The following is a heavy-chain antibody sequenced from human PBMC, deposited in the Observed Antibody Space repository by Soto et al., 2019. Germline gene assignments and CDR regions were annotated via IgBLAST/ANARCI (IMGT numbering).Heavy chain of an antibody. CDR3: AKDQARGRGYMDV. CDR1: GFTFSSYG. D-gene: IGHD2-15*01. V-gene: IGHV3-30*18. J-gene: IGHJ6*03. CDR2: ISYDGSNK. Sequence: QVQLVESGGGVVQPGRSLRLSCAASGFTFSSYGMHWVRQAPGKGLEWVAVISYDGSNKYYADSVKGRFTISRDNSKNTLYLQMNSLRAEDTAVYYCAKDQARGRGYMDVWGKGTTVTVS.